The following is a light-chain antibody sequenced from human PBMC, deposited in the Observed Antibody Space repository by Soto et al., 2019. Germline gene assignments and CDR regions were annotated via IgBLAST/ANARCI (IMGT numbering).Light chain of an antibody. CDR2: TNN. J-gene: IGLJ3*02. V-gene: IGLV1-44*01. CDR3: AAWDDTLNGHWV. Sequence: QLVLTQSPSASGTPGQRVTISCSGSSSNIGSNIVNWYQQLPGTAPKLLIHTNNQRPSGVPDRFSGSKSGTSASLAISGLQSEDEADYYCAAWDDTLNGHWVFGGGTKLTVL. CDR1: SSNIGSNI.